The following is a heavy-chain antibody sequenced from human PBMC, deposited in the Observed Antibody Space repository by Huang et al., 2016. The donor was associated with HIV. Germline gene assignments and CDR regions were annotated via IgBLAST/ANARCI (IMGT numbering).Heavy chain of an antibody. V-gene: IGHV4-61*09. CDR3: ARATYRDFEYSFDF. CDR1: GDSITSSMNYY. D-gene: IGHD2-21*01. J-gene: IGHJ4*02. Sequence: QVQLQESGPGLVKPSQTLSLICSVSGDSITSSMNYYGTWVRQPAGQGLEYVGLIQATGTTYYNPSRKTRVSISLDTSKNQFSLRLTSMTAADTAVYYCARATYRDFEYSFDFWGQGILVTVSS. CDR2: IQATGTT.